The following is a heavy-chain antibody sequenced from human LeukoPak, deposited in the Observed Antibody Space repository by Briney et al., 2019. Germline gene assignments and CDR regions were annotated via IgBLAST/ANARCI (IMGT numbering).Heavy chain of an antibody. D-gene: IGHD4-17*01. CDR2: IRYDGSNK. CDR3: AKDPSSAGGTQLIRVLYGDYEGDAFDI. V-gene: IGHV3-30*02. CDR1: GFTFSSYG. Sequence: GGSLRLSCAASGFTFSSYGMHWVRQAPGKGLEWVAFIRYDGSNKYYADSVKGRFTISRDNSKNTLYLQMNSLRAEDTAVYYCAKDPSSAGGTQLIRVLYGDYEGDAFDIWGQGTMVTVSS. J-gene: IGHJ3*02.